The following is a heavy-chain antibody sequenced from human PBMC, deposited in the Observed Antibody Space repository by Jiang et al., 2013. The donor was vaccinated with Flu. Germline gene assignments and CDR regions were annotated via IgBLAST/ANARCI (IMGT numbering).Heavy chain of an antibody. D-gene: IGHD2-8*02. Sequence: GAEVKKPGASVKVSCKASGYTFTSYGISWVRQAPGQGLEWMGWISAYNGNTNYAQKLQGRVTMTTDTSTSTAYMELRSLRSDDTAVYYCASPTRGQDTQTLDYWGQGTLVTVSS. J-gene: IGHJ4*02. CDR2: ISAYNGNT. V-gene: IGHV1-18*04. CDR3: ASPTRGQDTQTLDY. CDR1: GYTFTSYG.